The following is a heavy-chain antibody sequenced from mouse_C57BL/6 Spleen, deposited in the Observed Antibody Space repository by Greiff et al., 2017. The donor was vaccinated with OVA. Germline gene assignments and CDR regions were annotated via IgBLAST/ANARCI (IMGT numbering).Heavy chain of an antibody. D-gene: IGHD2-4*01. CDR2: IYPRDGST. CDR3: ARGDYDYDGNFDY. Sequence: QVQLQQSGPELVKPGASVKLSCKASGYTFTSYDINWVKQRPGQGLEWIGWIYPRDGSTKYNEKFKGQATLTVDTSSSTAYMELHSLTSEDAAVYFCARGDYDYDGNFDYWGQGTTLTVSS. CDR1: GYTFTSYD. J-gene: IGHJ2*01. V-gene: IGHV1-85*01.